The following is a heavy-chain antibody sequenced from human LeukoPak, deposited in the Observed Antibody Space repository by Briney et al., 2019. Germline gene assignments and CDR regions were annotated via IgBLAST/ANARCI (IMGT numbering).Heavy chain of an antibody. CDR1: GWSCRGYY. CDR2: INHSGST. Sequence: ESLSLTCAVCGWSCRGYYWSGIRQPSRKGLEWIGEINHSGSTNYNPSLKSRVTISVDTSKNQFPLKLSSVTAADTAVYYCARAHDKQLPAAIAYFDYWGQGTLVTVSS. CDR3: ARAHDKQLPAAIAYFDY. D-gene: IGHD2-2*01. J-gene: IGHJ4*02. V-gene: IGHV4-34*01.